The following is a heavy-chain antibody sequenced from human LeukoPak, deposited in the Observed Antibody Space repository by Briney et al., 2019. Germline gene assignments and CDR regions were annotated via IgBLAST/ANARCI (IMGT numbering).Heavy chain of an antibody. Sequence: GGSLRLSCAASGFTFSSYWMSWVRQAPGKGLEWLANIKQDGSEKYYVDSVKGRFTISRDNAKNSLYLQMNSLRAEDTAVYYCARRIGYCTNGVCSNWFDPWGQGTLVTVSS. V-gene: IGHV3-7*01. CDR1: GFTFSSYW. CDR3: ARRIGYCTNGVCSNWFDP. D-gene: IGHD2-8*01. J-gene: IGHJ5*02. CDR2: IKQDGSEK.